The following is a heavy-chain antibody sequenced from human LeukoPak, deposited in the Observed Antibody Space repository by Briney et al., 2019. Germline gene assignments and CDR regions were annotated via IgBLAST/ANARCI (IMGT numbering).Heavy chain of an antibody. V-gene: IGHV3-53*05. CDR1: GFTVSSKY. CDR3: ARELLAAAIYGMDV. Sequence: PGGSLRLSCAAAGFTVSSKYMSWVRQARGKGREWVLLIYSGGSTYYADSVKGRFTMSRDNSKNTVYLQMNSLRAEDTAVYYCARELLAAAIYGMDVWGQGTTVTVSS. J-gene: IGHJ6*02. CDR2: IYSGGST. D-gene: IGHD6-13*01.